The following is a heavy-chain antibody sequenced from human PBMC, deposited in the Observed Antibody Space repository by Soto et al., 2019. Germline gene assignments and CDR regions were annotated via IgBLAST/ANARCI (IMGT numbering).Heavy chain of an antibody. CDR2: THPGESET. J-gene: IGHJ6*02. CDR3: ARHENYYYAYYGMDV. Sequence: GESLKISCRASGYSFTTFWIAWVRQMPGKGLEWMGITHPGESETRYSPSFQGQVTISADRSTSTAYLQWGSLKDSDTAIYYCARHENYYYAYYGMDVWGQGTTVTVSS. CDR1: GYSFTTFW. V-gene: IGHV5-51*01.